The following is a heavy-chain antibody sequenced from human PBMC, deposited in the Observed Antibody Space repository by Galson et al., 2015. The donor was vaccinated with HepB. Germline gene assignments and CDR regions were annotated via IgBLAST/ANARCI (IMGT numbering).Heavy chain of an antibody. Sequence: SVKVSCKASGSTFISYGITWVRQAPGQGLEWVGWISTYNGNTNYAQKLQGRVTMTTDTSTSTAYLGLRSLRYDDTAVYYCAIVDTGIPIDSWGQGTLVPVPS. D-gene: IGHD5-18*01. V-gene: IGHV1-18*01. CDR2: ISTYNGNT. J-gene: IGHJ4*02. CDR3: AIVDTGIPIDS. CDR1: GSTFISYG.